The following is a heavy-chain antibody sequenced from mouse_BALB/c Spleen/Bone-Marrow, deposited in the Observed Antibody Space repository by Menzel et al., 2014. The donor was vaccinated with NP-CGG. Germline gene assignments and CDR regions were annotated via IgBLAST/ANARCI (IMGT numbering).Heavy chain of an antibody. V-gene: IGHV1-7*01. CDR1: GYTFTNYW. D-gene: IGHD1-1*01. Sequence: VQGVESGAELAKPGASVKMFCKASGYTFTNYWMHWVKQRPGQGLEWIGYINPSTGYTEHNQKFKDKATLTADKSSSTAYMQLSSLTSEDSSVFYCTRRAYGGSYGFAYWGQGTLVTVSA. J-gene: IGHJ3*01. CDR2: INPSTGYT. CDR3: TRRAYGGSYGFAY.